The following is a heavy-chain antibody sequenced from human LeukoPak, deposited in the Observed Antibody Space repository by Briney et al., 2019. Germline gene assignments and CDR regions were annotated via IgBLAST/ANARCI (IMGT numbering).Heavy chain of an antibody. J-gene: IGHJ5*02. CDR1: GFTFGAYW. Sequence: PGGSLRLSCAASGFTFGAYWMSWFRQAPGKGLEWVANINQDGSQKYFVDSVKGRFTISRDSATNSLYLQMNSLGAEDTAVYYCALGQNWCDPWGQGTLVTVSS. CDR3: ALGQNWCDP. V-gene: IGHV3-7*05. CDR2: INQDGSQK.